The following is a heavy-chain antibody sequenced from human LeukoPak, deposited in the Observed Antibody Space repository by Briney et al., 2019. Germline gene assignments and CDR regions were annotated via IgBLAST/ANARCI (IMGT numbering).Heavy chain of an antibody. CDR3: ARAQGSRNWFDP. CDR2: MNPNSGNT. Sequence: ASVKVSCKASGYTFTSYDISWVRQATGQGLEWMGWMNPNSGNTGYAQRFQGRVTMTRNNSISTAYMELSSLRSEDTAVYYCARAQGSRNWFDPWGQGTLVTVSS. CDR1: GYTFTSYD. J-gene: IGHJ5*02. V-gene: IGHV1-8*01.